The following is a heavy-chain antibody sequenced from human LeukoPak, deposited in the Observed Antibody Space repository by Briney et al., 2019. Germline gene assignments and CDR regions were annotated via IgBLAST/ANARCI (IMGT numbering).Heavy chain of an antibody. Sequence: HSGGSLRLSCAASRFSFSDYTMSWVRQLPGKGLEWVSGIRHSGVDSSYADSVKGRFTISRDNSKNMLYLRMNSLRDDDTGVYYCARDRRATPMYFFDFWGQGTPVTVSS. CDR3: ARDRRATPMYFFDF. CDR2: IRHSGVDS. D-gene: IGHD2-15*01. CDR1: RFSFSDYT. J-gene: IGHJ4*02. V-gene: IGHV3-23*01.